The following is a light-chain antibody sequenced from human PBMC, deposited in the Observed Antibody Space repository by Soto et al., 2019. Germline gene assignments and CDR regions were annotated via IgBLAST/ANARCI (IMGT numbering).Light chain of an antibody. CDR3: QQYGSSPPWT. CDR2: GAS. J-gene: IGKJ1*01. V-gene: IGKV3-20*01. Sequence: IVLTQSPGTLSLSPGERSTLSCRVSQSVSSSYLAWNQQKPGQAPMLLIYGASSRATGIPDRFSGSGSGTDFTLTISRLEPEDVAVYYCQQYGSSPPWTFGQGTKVDI. CDR1: QSVSSSY.